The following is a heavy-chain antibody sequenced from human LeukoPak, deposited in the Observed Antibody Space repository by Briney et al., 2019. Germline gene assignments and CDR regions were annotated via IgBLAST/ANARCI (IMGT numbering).Heavy chain of an antibody. Sequence: ASVKVSCKVSGYTLTELSMHWVRQAPGKGLEWMGGFDPEDGETIYAQKFQGRVTMTRDTSISTAYMELSRLRSDDTAVYYCARVPIAARLFPFDYWGQGTLVTVSS. J-gene: IGHJ4*02. CDR2: FDPEDGET. CDR3: ARVPIAARLFPFDY. CDR1: GYTLTELS. D-gene: IGHD6-6*01. V-gene: IGHV1-24*01.